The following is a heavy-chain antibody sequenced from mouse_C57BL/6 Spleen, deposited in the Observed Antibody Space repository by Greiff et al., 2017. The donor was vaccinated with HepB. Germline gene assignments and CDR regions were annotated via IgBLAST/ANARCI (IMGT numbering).Heavy chain of an antibody. Sequence: QVHVKQSGAELARPGASVKLSCKASGYTFTSYGISWVKQRTGQGLEWIGEIYPRSGNTYYNEKFKGKATLTADKSSSTAYMELRSLTSEDSAVYFCARRLTGSDYAMDYWGQGTSVTVSS. CDR2: IYPRSGNT. CDR3: ARRLTGSDYAMDY. J-gene: IGHJ4*01. V-gene: IGHV1-81*01. D-gene: IGHD4-1*01. CDR1: GYTFTSYG.